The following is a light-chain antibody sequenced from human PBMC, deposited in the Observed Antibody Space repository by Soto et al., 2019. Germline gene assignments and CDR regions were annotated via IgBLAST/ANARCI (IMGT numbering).Light chain of an antibody. J-gene: IGLJ1*01. CDR2: DVI. Sequence: QSALTQPASVSGSPGQSITISCTGTSSDVGGYNFVSWYQQHPGKAPKLMIYDVINRPSGVSNRFSGSKSGNTASLTICGLQAEDEADYHCSSYTSSSTYVFGTGTKVTVL. V-gene: IGLV2-14*03. CDR3: SSYTSSSTYV. CDR1: SSDVGGYNF.